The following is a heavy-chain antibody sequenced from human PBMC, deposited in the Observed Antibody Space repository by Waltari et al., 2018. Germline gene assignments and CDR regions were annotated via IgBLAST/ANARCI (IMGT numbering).Heavy chain of an antibody. Sequence: VESGGGVVQHGRSLRVSCAASGFTFSNWIIHWVRQAPGKGLEWVAAMSYDGISRYYADSVKGRFTIGGDDSKNTVYLQIDSLRPEDTAVYYCAREGGTSGYSGYFNHWGQGTLVTVSS. J-gene: IGHJ4*02. D-gene: IGHD2-15*01. CDR2: MSYDGISR. V-gene: IGHV3-30*01. CDR3: AREGGTSGYSGYFNH. CDR1: GFTFSNWI.